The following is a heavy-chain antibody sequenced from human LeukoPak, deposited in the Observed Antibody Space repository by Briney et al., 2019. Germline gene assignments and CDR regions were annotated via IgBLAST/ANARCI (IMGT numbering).Heavy chain of an antibody. D-gene: IGHD6-13*01. Sequence: GGSLRLSCAASGFTFSSYWMHWVRQAPGKGLVWVSRINTDGSSTSYADSVKGRFTISRDNAKITLYLQMNSLRAEDTAVYYCARDFRRIAAARAGYYYYMDVWGKGTTVTVSS. V-gene: IGHV3-74*01. J-gene: IGHJ6*03. CDR2: INTDGSST. CDR1: GFTFSSYW. CDR3: ARDFRRIAAARAGYYYYMDV.